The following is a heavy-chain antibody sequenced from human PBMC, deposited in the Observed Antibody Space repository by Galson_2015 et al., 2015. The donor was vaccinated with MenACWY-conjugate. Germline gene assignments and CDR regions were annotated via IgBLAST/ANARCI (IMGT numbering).Heavy chain of an antibody. D-gene: IGHD2-15*01. J-gene: IGHJ4*02. CDR3: AREDYCSGGSCYLYDS. V-gene: IGHV3-23*01. CDR1: GFTFSNYG. CDR2: ITSGGTT. Sequence: SLRLSCAASGFTFSNYGMAWVRQAPGKGLDWVSAITSGGTTYYADAVKGRFTISRDNSKNTLYLQMNSLTVEDTAVYYCAREDYCSGGSCYLYDSWGQGTLVTVSS.